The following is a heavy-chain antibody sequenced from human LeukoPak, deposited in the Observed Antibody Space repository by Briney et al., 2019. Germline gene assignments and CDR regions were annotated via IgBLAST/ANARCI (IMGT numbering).Heavy chain of an antibody. CDR2: IYPGDSDT. CDR3: ASQYCSGGSCYSDY. Sequence: GESLKISCRGSGYSFISYWIGWVRQMPGKGLEWMGVIYPGDSDTRYSPSFQGQVTISADKSISTAYLQWSSLKTSDTAMYYCASQYCSGGSCYSDYWGQGTLVTVSS. V-gene: IGHV5-51*01. J-gene: IGHJ4*02. CDR1: GYSFISYW. D-gene: IGHD2-15*01.